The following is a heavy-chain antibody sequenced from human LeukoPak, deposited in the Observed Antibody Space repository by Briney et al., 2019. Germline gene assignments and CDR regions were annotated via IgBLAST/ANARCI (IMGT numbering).Heavy chain of an antibody. V-gene: IGHV1-46*01. Sequence: APVKVSCKASGYTLTSHKMHWVRQAPGQGLEWMGIIKPSGGSTIYAQKFQGRVTMTRDTSTSTVYMELSSLTSVDTAVYYCARDAGTYSVDYWGQGTLVTVSS. CDR3: ARDAGTYSVDY. D-gene: IGHD1-26*01. CDR2: IKPSGGST. CDR1: GYTLTSHK. J-gene: IGHJ4*02.